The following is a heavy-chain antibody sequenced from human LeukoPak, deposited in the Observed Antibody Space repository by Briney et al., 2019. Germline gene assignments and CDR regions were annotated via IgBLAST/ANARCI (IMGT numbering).Heavy chain of an antibody. V-gene: IGHV3-30*04. CDR3: ARDRAWNYFDY. J-gene: IGHJ4*02. CDR2: ISYDGSQK. Sequence: PGGSLRLSCAASGFTFSSYAIYWVRQAPGKGLEWVAVISYDGSQKYYADSVKGRFTISRDNSKNTLYLEMNSLRPEDTAVYYCARDRAWNYFDYWGQGTLVTVSS. D-gene: IGHD3-3*01. CDR1: GFTFSSYA.